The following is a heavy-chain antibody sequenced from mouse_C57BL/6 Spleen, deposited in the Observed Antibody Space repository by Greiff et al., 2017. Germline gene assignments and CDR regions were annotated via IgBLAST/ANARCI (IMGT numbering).Heavy chain of an antibody. J-gene: IGHJ2*01. V-gene: IGHV1-69*01. CDR2: IDPSDSYT. CDR1: GYTFTSYR. CDR3: ARSGYYGSSYDFDY. Sequence: QVQLQQPGAELVMPGASVKLSCKASGYTFTSYRMHWVKQRPGQGLEWIGEIDPSDSYTNYNQKFKGKSTLTVDKSSSTAYMQLSSLTSEDSAVYYCARSGYYGSSYDFDYWGQGTTLTVSS. D-gene: IGHD1-1*01.